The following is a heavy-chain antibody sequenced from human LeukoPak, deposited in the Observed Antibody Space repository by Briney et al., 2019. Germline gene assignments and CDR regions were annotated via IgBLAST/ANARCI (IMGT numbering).Heavy chain of an antibody. CDR3: AKAWRIAAAETGFDY. V-gene: IGHV3-30*18. Sequence: GGSLRLSCAVSGFTFTTYGMHWVRQAPGKGLEWVALISFDGSEKYYADSVKGRFTISRDNSKNTLYLQMNSLRAEDTAVYYCAKAWRIAAAETGFDYWGQGTLVTVSS. CDR2: ISFDGSEK. D-gene: IGHD6-13*01. CDR1: GFTFTTYG. J-gene: IGHJ4*02.